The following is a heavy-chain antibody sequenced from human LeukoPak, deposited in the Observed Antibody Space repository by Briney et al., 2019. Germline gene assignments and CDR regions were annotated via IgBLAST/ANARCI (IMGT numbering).Heavy chain of an antibody. CDR3: ARPPAAAGTNWFDP. V-gene: IGHV1-8*01. CDR1: GYTFTSYD. CDR2: MNPNSGNT. J-gene: IGHJ5*02. D-gene: IGHD6-13*01. Sequence: ASVKVSCKASGYTFTSYDINWVRQAPGQGLEWMGWMNPNSGNTGYAQKFQGRVTMTRNTSISTAYMELSSLRSEDTAVYYCARPPAAAGTNWFDPWGQGTLVTVSS.